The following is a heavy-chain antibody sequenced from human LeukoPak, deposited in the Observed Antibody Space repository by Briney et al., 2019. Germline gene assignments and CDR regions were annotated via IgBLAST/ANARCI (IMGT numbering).Heavy chain of an antibody. Sequence: GGSLRLSCAASALTFTDFWMNWVRLAPGRGLEWLANINPDGNEKYYVDSVKGRFAMSRDNAKNEVYLEMNSLRAEDTGVYYCSGRDSSRSPRAYWGQGTLVSVSS. V-gene: IGHV3-7*01. D-gene: IGHD6-13*01. CDR2: INPDGNEK. J-gene: IGHJ4*02. CDR1: ALTFTDFW. CDR3: SGRDSSRSPRAY.